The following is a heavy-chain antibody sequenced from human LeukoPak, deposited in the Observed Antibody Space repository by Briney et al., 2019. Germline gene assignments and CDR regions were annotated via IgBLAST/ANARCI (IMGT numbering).Heavy chain of an antibody. Sequence: SETLSLTCAVYGGSFSGYYWSWIRQPPGKGLEWIGEINHSGSTNYNPSLKSRVTISVDTSKNQFSLKLSSVTAADTAVYYCARHNHGRYYYDSSGYYPFDYWGQGTLVTVSS. D-gene: IGHD3-22*01. J-gene: IGHJ4*02. CDR2: INHSGST. V-gene: IGHV4-34*01. CDR1: GGSFSGYY. CDR3: ARHNHGRYYYDSSGYYPFDY.